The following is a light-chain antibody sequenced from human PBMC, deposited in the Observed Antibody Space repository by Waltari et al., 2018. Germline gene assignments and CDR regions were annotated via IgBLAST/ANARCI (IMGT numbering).Light chain of an antibody. J-gene: IGKJ1*01. Sequence: DIQMTQSPSTLSASVGDRVTISCRATESINSWLAWYRQKPGKAPKLLISRSFNLASGVPSRFSGSGSGTEFILTISSLQPDDLATYHCQQYKRPPWTFGQGTKV. CDR3: QQYKRPPWT. V-gene: IGKV1-5*03. CDR1: ESINSW. CDR2: RSF.